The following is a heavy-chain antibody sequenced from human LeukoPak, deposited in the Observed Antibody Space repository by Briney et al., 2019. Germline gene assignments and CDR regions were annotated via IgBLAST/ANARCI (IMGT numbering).Heavy chain of an antibody. D-gene: IGHD5-12*01. CDR1: GFTFSSYA. CDR2: VSGDNT. CDR3: ATASGYARFDY. V-gene: IGHV3-23*01. Sequence: GGSLRLSCAASGFTFSSYAMNWVRHAPGKGLEWVSIVSGDNTYYADSVKGRFTISRENSRNTLYLQMNSLRAEDAAVYYCATASGYARFDYWGQGTLVTVSS. J-gene: IGHJ4*02.